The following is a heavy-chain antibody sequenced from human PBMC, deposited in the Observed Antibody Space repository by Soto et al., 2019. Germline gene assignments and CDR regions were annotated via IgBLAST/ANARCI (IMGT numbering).Heavy chain of an antibody. D-gene: IGHD3-22*01. CDR1: GFNFNYYT. CDR2: ISGSGGST. CDR3: AREGSFDSSGFYDYFDH. V-gene: IGHV3-23*01. Sequence: EVHLLESGGGLVQPGGSLRLSCGASGFNFNYYTMSWVRQAPGKGLEWVSAISGSGGSTFYADAVKGRFTISRDNSKNTVFLQMNSLKPEDTALYYCAREGSFDSSGFYDYFDHWGQGTLITVSS. J-gene: IGHJ4*02.